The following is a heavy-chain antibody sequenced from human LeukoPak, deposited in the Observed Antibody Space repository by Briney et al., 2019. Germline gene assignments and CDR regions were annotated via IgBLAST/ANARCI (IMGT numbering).Heavy chain of an antibody. Sequence: PGGSLRLSCAVSGFTVSSNYMSWVRQAPGKGLEWVSVTYSGGSTYYADSVKGRFTISRDNSKNTLYLQMNSLRAEDTAVYYCARAYYGSGANFDYWGQGTLVTVSS. J-gene: IGHJ4*02. CDR1: GFTVSSNY. D-gene: IGHD3-10*01. CDR3: ARAYYGSGANFDY. CDR2: TYSGGST. V-gene: IGHV3-66*01.